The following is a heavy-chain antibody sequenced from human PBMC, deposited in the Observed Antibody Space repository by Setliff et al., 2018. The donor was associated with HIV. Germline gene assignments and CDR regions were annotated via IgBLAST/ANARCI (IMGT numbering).Heavy chain of an antibody. CDR2: IYYNGSP. J-gene: IGHJ4*01. D-gene: IGHD3-16*01. CDR3: ASDRHYGPNVLFDY. CDR1: GGSISSGNYY. V-gene: IGHV4-39*07. Sequence: SETLSLTCTVSGGSISSGNYYWGWIRQPPGKGLEWIGSIYYNGSPSYNPSLKSRLTISLDTSKNQFSLKLTSVTAADTALYFCASDRHYGPNVLFDYWGHGTLVTVSS.